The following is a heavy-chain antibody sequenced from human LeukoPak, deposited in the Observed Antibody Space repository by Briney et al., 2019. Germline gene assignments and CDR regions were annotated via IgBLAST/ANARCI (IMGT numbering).Heavy chain of an antibody. D-gene: IGHD3-22*01. V-gene: IGHV3-30-3*01. CDR3: ARARYTGYYDGSGYRDAVDI. Sequence: GGSLRLSCAASGFTFTSYALHWVRQAPGKGLEWVALISYDGSNRYYADSVKGRFTISRDNSKNTLYLQMDSLRAEDTAVYYCARARYTGYYDGSGYRDAVDIWGQGTMVTVSS. J-gene: IGHJ3*02. CDR2: ISYDGSNR. CDR1: GFTFTSYA.